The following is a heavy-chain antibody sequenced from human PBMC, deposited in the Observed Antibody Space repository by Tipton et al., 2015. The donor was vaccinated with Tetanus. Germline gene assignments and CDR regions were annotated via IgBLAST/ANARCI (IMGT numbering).Heavy chain of an antibody. CDR1: GYTFTGYH. CDR2: VNPKNGVT. D-gene: IGHD6-19*01. V-gene: IGHV1-2*02. Sequence: QSGPEVKKPGASVKVSCKASGYTFTGYHLHWVRQAPGQGLAWMGWVNPKNGVTDSAQKFQGSVALTRDTSINTAYMELSRLGSGCSAVYYFAFGRPVAGSHSLDFWGQGTMVTV. CDR3: AFGRPVAGSHSLDF. J-gene: IGHJ3*01.